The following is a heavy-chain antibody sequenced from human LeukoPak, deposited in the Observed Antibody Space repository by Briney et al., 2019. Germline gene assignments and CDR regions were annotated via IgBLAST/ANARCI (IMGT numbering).Heavy chain of an antibody. CDR1: GFTVSSNY. Sequence: SGGSLRLSCAASGFTVSSNYMSWVRQAPGKGLEWVGRSGSKAKSFTTEYAASVRGRFTISRDDSKNSLYLQMHSLKTEDTAVYYCVRGVYWGQGTLVTVSS. CDR2: SGSKAKSFTT. V-gene: IGHV3-72*01. CDR3: VRGVY. J-gene: IGHJ4*02.